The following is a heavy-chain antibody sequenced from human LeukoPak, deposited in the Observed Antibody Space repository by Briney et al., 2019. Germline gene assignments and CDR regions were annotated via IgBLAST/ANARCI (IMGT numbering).Heavy chain of an antibody. V-gene: IGHV4-39*07. CDR2: VYYSGYT. CDR1: GGSISNSGYY. J-gene: IGHJ4*02. CDR3: ARVSPYFDY. Sequence: SETLSLTCTVSGGSISNSGYYWGWIRQPPGKGLEWIGSVYYSGYTHYNPSLQSRVIISVDSSKNQFSLKARSVTAADTAVYYCARVSPYFDYWGQGTLVTVSS.